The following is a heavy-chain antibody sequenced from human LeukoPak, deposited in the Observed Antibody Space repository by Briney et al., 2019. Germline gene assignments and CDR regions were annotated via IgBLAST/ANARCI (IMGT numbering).Heavy chain of an antibody. J-gene: IGHJ5*02. CDR3: ARGSWFDP. Sequence: SETLSLTCTVSGGSISSYYWSWIRQPPGKGLEWIGYIYYSGSTNYNPSLKSRVTISVDTSKDQFSLKLSSVTAADTAVYYCARGSWFDPWGQGTLVTVSS. CDR2: IYYSGST. V-gene: IGHV4-59*01. CDR1: GGSISSYY.